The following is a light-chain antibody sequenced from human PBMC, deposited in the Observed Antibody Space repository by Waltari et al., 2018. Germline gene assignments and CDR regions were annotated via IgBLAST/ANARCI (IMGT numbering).Light chain of an antibody. Sequence: QSALTQPASVSGSPGQSITISCTGTTSDVGSYTLVSWYQHHPGKAPKRIIFEIGERPSGVSNRFSGSKAGNTASLTISGLQAEDEADYHCCSYAGNSIYVFGTGTRVTVL. V-gene: IGLV2-23*02. CDR3: CSYAGNSIYV. CDR1: TSDVGSYTL. CDR2: EIG. J-gene: IGLJ1*01.